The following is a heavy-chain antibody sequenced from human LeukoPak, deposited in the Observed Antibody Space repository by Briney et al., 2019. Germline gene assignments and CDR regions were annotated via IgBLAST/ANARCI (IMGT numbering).Heavy chain of an antibody. V-gene: IGHV4-59*01. CDR2: IYYSGST. D-gene: IGHD6-13*01. CDR3: ARGRYSSSWYGS. CDR1: SGSISSYY. Sequence: SETLSLTCTVSSGSISSYYWSWIRQPPGKGLEWIGYIYYSGSTNYNPSLKSRVTISVDTSKNQFSLKLSSVTAADTAVYYCARGRYSSSWYGSWGQGTLVTVSS. J-gene: IGHJ5*01.